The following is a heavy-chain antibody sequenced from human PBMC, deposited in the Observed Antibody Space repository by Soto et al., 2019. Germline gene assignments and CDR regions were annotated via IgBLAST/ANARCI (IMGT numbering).Heavy chain of an antibody. CDR3: ARGGRITWYFDL. CDR1: GFTFSRYW. Sequence: EVQLGESGGGVVQPGGSLRLSCAASGFTFSRYWMHWVRQAPGKGLVWVSRINSDGSSTSYADSVKGRFTISRDNAKNTLYLQMNSLRVEDTAVYYCARGGRITWYFDLWGSGTLVKVSS. V-gene: IGHV3-74*01. D-gene: IGHD1-26*01. J-gene: IGHJ2*01. CDR2: INSDGSST.